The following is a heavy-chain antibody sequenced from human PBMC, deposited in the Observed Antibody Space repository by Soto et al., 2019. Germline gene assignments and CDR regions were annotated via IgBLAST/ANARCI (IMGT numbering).Heavy chain of an antibody. CDR3: ARSEEMATIRTRGSGARDVTDY. CDR1: GYTFTSYG. CDR2: INPSGGST. D-gene: IGHD5-12*01. J-gene: IGHJ4*02. V-gene: IGHV1-46*01. Sequence: ASVKVSCKASGYTFTSYGISWVRQAPGQGLEWMGIINPSGGSTSYAQKFQGRVTMTRDTSTSTVYMELSSLRSEDTAVYYCARSEEMATIRTRGSGARDVTDYWGQGTLVTVSS.